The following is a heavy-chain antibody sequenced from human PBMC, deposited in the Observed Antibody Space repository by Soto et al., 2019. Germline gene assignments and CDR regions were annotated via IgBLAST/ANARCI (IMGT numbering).Heavy chain of an antibody. J-gene: IGHJ6*02. CDR1: GFTFSSNA. CDR2: LSYDGSNK. D-gene: IGHD1-26*01. CDR3: ARDVESGSSQYYYYFYGMDV. V-gene: IGHV3-30-3*01. Sequence: QVQLVESGGGVVQPGRSLRLSCAASGFTFSSNAMHWVRQAPGKGLEWVGVLSYDGSNKYYADSVKGRFTISRDNSKNTLYLQMDSLRTEDTALYYCARDVESGSSQYYYYFYGMDVWGQGTTVTVSS.